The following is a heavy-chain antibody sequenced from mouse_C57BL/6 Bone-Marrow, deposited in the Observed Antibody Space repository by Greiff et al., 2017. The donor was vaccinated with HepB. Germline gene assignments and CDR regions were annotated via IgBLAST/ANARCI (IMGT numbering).Heavy chain of an antibody. CDR1: GYTFTSYW. CDR3: TSPYYYGSINWYFDV. D-gene: IGHD1-1*01. J-gene: IGHJ1*03. Sequence: EVQLVESGTVLARPGASVKMSCKTSGYTFTSYWMHWVKQRPGQGLAWIGAIYPGNSDTSYNQKFKGKAKLTAVTSASTAYMELSSLTNEDSAVYYCTSPYYYGSINWYFDVWGTGTTVTVSS. CDR2: IYPGNSDT. V-gene: IGHV1-5*01.